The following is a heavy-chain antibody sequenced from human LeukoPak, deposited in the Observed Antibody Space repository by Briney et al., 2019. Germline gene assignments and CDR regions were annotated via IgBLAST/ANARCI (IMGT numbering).Heavy chain of an antibody. J-gene: IGHJ3*02. Sequence: SETLSLTCTVSGGSISSYYWSWIRQPPRKGLEWIGYIYYSGSTNYNPSLKSRVTISVDTSKNQFSLKLSSVTAADTAVYYCARDLMPSDAFDIWGQGTMVTVSS. CDR1: GGSISSYY. V-gene: IGHV4-59*01. CDR3: ARDLMPSDAFDI. CDR2: IYYSGST. D-gene: IGHD2-2*01.